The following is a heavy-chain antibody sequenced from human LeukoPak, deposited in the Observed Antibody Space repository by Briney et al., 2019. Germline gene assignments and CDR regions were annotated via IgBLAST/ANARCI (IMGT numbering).Heavy chain of an antibody. D-gene: IGHD3-9*01. CDR3: ARGGSYDILTGPLPDL. J-gene: IGHJ2*01. V-gene: IGHV4-34*01. Sequence: SETLSLTCAVYGGSFSGYYWSWIRQPPGKGLEWIGEVNHFGNTNYNASLKSRVTISSDTSKNQFSLKLSSVTAADTAVYYCARGGSYDILTGPLPDLWGRGTLVTVSS. CDR1: GGSFSGYY. CDR2: VNHFGNT.